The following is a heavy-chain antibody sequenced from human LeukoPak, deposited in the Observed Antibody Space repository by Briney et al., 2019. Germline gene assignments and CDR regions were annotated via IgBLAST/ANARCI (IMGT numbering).Heavy chain of an antibody. Sequence: SHTQSLTCAASGYPISKDYYGGWIRQPPGKGLEWIGSSYHPDTTYYNPSLKSRVTMSADTSRNQFSLKLSFVTAADTAVYYCARQHDSYYYYYVDLWGTGTTVTVSS. D-gene: IGHD6-13*01. J-gene: IGHJ6*03. CDR2: SYHPDTT. CDR1: GYPISKDYY. V-gene: IGHV4-38-2*01. CDR3: ARQHDSYYYYYVDL.